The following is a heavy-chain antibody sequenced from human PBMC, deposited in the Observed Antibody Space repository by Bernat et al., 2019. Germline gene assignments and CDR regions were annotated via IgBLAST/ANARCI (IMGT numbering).Heavy chain of an antibody. CDR2: ISYDGSNK. CDR3: AKAGGWELPDAFDI. CDR1: GFTFSSYA. D-gene: IGHD1-26*01. V-gene: IGHV3-30*07. J-gene: IGHJ3*02. Sequence: QVQLVESGGGVVQPGRSLRLSCAASGFTFSSYAMHWVRQAPGKGLEWVAVISYDGSNKYYADSVKGRFTISRDNSKNTLYLQMNSLRAEDTAVYYCAKAGGWELPDAFDIWGQGTMVTVSS.